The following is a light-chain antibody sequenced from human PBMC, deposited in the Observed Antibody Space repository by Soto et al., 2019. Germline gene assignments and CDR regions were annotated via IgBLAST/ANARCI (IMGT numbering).Light chain of an antibody. Sequence: QSVLTQPRSVSGSPGQSVTISCTGTSSDVGGYNNVSWYQQHPGKAPKLMIYDVSKRPSGVPDRFSGSKSGNTASLTISGLQAEDEADYYCCSYAGSYTGDVFGGGTQLTVL. CDR3: CSYAGSYTGDV. CDR2: DVS. V-gene: IGLV2-11*01. CDR1: SSDVGGYNN. J-gene: IGLJ7*01.